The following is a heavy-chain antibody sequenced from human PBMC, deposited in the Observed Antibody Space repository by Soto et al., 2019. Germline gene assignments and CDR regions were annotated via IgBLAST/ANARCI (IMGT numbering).Heavy chain of an antibody. J-gene: IGHJ6*02. D-gene: IGHD2-2*01. CDR1: GYTFNSSA. V-gene: IGHV3-23*01. CDR3: AKDLGYCSSTGCYDFYAMDV. CDR2: ISGSGGTT. Sequence: GGSMKLSLTASGYTFNSSAIDWVRQDPGKGLEWVSGISGSGGTTYYADSVKGRFTISRDNSKNTVYLQMNSMRAEDTALYYCAKDLGYCSSTGCYDFYAMDVWGQGTTVTVSS.